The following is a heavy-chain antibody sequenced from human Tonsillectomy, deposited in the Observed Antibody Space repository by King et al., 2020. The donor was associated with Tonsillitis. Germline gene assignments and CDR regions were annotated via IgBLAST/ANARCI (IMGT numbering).Heavy chain of an antibody. J-gene: IGHJ4*02. CDR2: ISGYNGNT. D-gene: IGHD5-12*01. CDR3: SRGGGYSGCEGDFDY. CDR1: GYTFTSYG. V-gene: IGHV1-18*04. Sequence: VQLVESGAEVKKPGASVKVSCKASGYTFTSYGISWVRQAPGQGLEWMGWISGYNGNTNYAQKIQGRVTMTTDTSTSTAYMELRSLRSDDTAVYYLSRGGGYSGCEGDFDYWGQGTLVTVSS.